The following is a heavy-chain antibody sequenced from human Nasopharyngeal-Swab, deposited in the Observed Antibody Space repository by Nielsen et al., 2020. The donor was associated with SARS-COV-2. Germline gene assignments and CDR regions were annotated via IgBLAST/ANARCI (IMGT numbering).Heavy chain of an antibody. J-gene: IGHJ6*03. CDR3: ARVGDYTGYYYYYMDV. CDR2: IIPIFGTA. Sequence: WVRQAPGQGLEWMGGIIPIFGTANYAQKFQGRVTITVDKSTSTAYMELSSLRSEDTAVYYCARVGDYTGYYYYYMDVWGKGTTVTVSS. V-gene: IGHV1-69*06. D-gene: IGHD4-17*01.